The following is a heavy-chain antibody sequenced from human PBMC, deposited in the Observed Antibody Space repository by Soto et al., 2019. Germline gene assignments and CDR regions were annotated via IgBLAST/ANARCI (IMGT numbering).Heavy chain of an antibody. D-gene: IGHD2-8*02. J-gene: IGHJ5*02. V-gene: IGHV5-51*01. CDR1: GYAFSSYW. Sequence: GESLKISCQGSGYAFSSYWIAWVRQMPGKGLEWMGIIYPGDSDTRYSPSFEGQVTISVDKSITTAYLQWSSLKASDTAMYYCARGYCTATICDPWFDPWGQGTLVTVSS. CDR3: ARGYCTATICDPWFDP. CDR2: IYPGDSDT.